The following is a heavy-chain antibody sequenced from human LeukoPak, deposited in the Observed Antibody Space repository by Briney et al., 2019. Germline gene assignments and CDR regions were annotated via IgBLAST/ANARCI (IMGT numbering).Heavy chain of an antibody. J-gene: IGHJ4*02. CDR3: ARAARITIFGVVIITLDY. CDR1: GYTLTGYY. Sequence: ASVKVSCKASGYTLTGYYMHCVRQAPGQGLEWMGWINPNSGGTNYAQKFQGRVTMTRDTSIRTAYMELSRLRSDDTAVYYCARAARITIFGVVIITLDYWGQGTLVTVSS. V-gene: IGHV1-2*02. D-gene: IGHD3-3*01. CDR2: INPNSGGT.